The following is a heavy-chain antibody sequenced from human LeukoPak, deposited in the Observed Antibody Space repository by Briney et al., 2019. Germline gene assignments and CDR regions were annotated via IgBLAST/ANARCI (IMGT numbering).Heavy chain of an antibody. CDR2: ISAYNGNT. Sequence: GASVKVSCKASGGTFSSYAISWVRQAPGQGLEWMGWISAYNGNTNYAQKLQGRVTMTTDTSTSTAYMELRSLRSDDTAVYYCAKWRLGGGDCLYHWGQGTLVTVSS. V-gene: IGHV1-18*01. J-gene: IGHJ5*02. CDR3: AKWRLGGGDCLYH. D-gene: IGHD2-21*02. CDR1: GGTFSSYA.